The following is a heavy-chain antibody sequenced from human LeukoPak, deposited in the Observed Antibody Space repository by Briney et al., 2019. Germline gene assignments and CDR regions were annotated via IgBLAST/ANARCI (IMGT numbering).Heavy chain of an antibody. V-gene: IGHV3-53*01. CDR2: IYASGGA. J-gene: IGHJ4*02. CDR3: VRRHGY. Sequence: PGGSLRLSCVASGFDVNDNFMIWVRQAPGQGLEWISIIYASGGAYHSESVKGRFSAFRDTSKNTIFLQMNNLRADDTAMYYCVRRHGYWGQGTLVTVSS. CDR1: GFDVNDNF.